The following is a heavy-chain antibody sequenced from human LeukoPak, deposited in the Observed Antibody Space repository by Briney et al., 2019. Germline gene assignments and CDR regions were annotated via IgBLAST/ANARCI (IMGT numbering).Heavy chain of an antibody. CDR3: ARGGMNGACYYDSSGYPDY. D-gene: IGHD3-22*01. Sequence: GGSLRLSCEASEFTFSTYSMNWVRQAPGKGLEWVSYISSSGSTIYYADSVKGRFTISRDNAKNSLYLQMNNLRAEDTAVYYCARGGMNGACYYDSSGYPDYWGQGTLVTVSS. CDR1: EFTFSTYS. V-gene: IGHV3-48*01. CDR2: ISSSGSTI. J-gene: IGHJ4*02.